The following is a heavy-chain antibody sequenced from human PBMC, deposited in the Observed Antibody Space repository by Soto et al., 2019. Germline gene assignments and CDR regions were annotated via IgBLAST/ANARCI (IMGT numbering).Heavy chain of an antibody. J-gene: IGHJ4*02. Sequence: QVQLVQSGAVVRKPGASVKVSCRGSGYTFGNFGISWLREAPGQGLEWMGWISAYNGNTHYAQRLQGRVTLTTDTSRSTGYMELRSLTPDDAAVYFCARYVPATAAFLWDFWGQGTLVTVSS. CDR2: ISAYNGNT. CDR1: GYTFGNFG. D-gene: IGHD3-3*02. V-gene: IGHV1-18*04. CDR3: ARYVPATAAFLWDF.